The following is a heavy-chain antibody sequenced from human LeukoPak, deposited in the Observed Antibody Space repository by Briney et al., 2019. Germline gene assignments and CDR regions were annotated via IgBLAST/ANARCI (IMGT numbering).Heavy chain of an antibody. D-gene: IGHD6-6*01. CDR2: IYTSGST. Sequence: SETLSLTCTVSGGSISSYYWSWIRQPAGQGLEWIGRIYTSGSTNYNPSLKSRVTMSVDTSKSQFSLKLRSVTAADTAVYYCARSPSSSTSSWFDPWGQGTLVTVSS. V-gene: IGHV4-4*07. J-gene: IGHJ5*02. CDR1: GGSISSYY. CDR3: ARSPSSSTSSWFDP.